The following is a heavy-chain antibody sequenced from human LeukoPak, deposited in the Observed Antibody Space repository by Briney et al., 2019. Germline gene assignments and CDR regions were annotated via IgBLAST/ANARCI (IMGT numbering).Heavy chain of an antibody. D-gene: IGHD6-13*01. Sequence: SQTLSLTCAISGDSVSSNSAAWNWIRQSPSRGLEWLGRTYYRSKWYNDYAVSVKSRITINPDTSKNQFSLKLSSVTAADTAVYYCARVSSSWYFTDYWGQGTLVTVSS. J-gene: IGHJ4*02. CDR1: GDSVSSNSAA. CDR3: ARVSSSWYFTDY. V-gene: IGHV6-1*01. CDR2: TYYRSKWYN.